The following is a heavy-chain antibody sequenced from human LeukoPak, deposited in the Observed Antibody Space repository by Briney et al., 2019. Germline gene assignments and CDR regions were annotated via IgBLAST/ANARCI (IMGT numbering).Heavy chain of an antibody. J-gene: IGHJ4*02. Sequence: HVASVKVSCKASGYTFTSYDINWVRQATGQGLEWMGIINPSGGSTSYAQKFQGRVTMTRDTSTSTVYMELSSLRSEDTAVYYCARDQEVTEGLYWGQGTLVTVSS. V-gene: IGHV1-46*01. CDR2: INPSGGST. CDR3: ARDQEVTEGLY. CDR1: GYTFTSYD.